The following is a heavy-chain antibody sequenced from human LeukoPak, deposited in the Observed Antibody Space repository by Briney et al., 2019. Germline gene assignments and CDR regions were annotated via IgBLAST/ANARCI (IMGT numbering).Heavy chain of an antibody. J-gene: IGHJ6*02. CDR3: ARDGYCSSTSCYTDYYYYGMDV. D-gene: IGHD2-2*02. CDR1: GGTFSSYA. Sequence: ASVKVSCKASGGTFSSYAISWVRQAPGQGLEWIGWISAYNGNTNYAQKLQGRVTMTTDTSTSTAYMELRSLRSDDTAVYYCARDGYCSSTSCYTDYYYYGMDVWGQGTTVTVSS. V-gene: IGHV1-18*01. CDR2: ISAYNGNT.